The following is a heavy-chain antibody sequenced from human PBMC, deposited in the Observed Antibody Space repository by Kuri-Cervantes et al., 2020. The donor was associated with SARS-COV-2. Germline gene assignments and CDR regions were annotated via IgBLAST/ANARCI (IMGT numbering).Heavy chain of an antibody. CDR2: MNPNSGNT. CDR3: ARVDGGKYYDGWFDP. Sequence: ASVKVSCKASGYTFTSYDINWVRQATGQGLEWMGWMNPNSGNTGYAQKFQGRVTTTRNTSISTAYMELSSLRSEDTAVYYCARVDGGKYYDGWFDPWGQGTLVTVSS. J-gene: IGHJ5*02. V-gene: IGHV1-8*01. CDR1: GYTFTSYD. D-gene: IGHD4-23*01.